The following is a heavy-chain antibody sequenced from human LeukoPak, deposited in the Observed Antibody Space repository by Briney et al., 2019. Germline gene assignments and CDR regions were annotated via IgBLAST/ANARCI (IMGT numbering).Heavy chain of an antibody. CDR3: ARGDTMVRGVSVGDYYYYYMDV. V-gene: IGHV1-8*01. D-gene: IGHD3-10*01. Sequence: ASVKVSCKASGYTFTSYYINWVRQATGQALEWMGWMNPNSGNTGYAQKFQGRVTMTRNTSISTAYMELSSLRSEDTAVYYCARGDTMVRGVSVGDYYYYYMDVWSKGTTVTVSS. CDR2: MNPNSGNT. CDR1: GYTFTSYY. J-gene: IGHJ6*03.